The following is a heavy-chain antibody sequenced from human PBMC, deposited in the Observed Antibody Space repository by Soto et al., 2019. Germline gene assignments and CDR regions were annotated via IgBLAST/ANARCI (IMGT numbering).Heavy chain of an antibody. Sequence: QLQLQESGSGLVKPSQTLSLTCAVSGGSISSGGYSWSWIRQPPGKGLEWIGYIYHSGSTYYNPSLKSRAPISVDRSKNQFSLKLSSVTAADTAVYYCARGVTTVTTIDYWGQGTLVTVSS. J-gene: IGHJ4*02. CDR2: IYHSGST. V-gene: IGHV4-30-2*01. D-gene: IGHD4-17*01. CDR1: GGSISSGGYS. CDR3: ARGVTTVTTIDY.